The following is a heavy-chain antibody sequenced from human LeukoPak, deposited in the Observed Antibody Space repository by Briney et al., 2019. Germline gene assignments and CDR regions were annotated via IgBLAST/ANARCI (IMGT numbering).Heavy chain of an antibody. D-gene: IGHD3-10*01. V-gene: IGHV4-4*07. Sequence: SETLSLTCTVSGGSFTNDFWSWIRQPAGRGLEWIGRVYSSGTSYYNPSLKSRVTMSVDTSKNHFSLRLTSVTAADTAVYYCAVSADYYCGSRSYYNEDYWGQGTLVTVSS. J-gene: IGHJ4*02. CDR1: GGSFTNDF. CDR2: VYSSGTS. CDR3: AVSADYYCGSRSYYNEDY.